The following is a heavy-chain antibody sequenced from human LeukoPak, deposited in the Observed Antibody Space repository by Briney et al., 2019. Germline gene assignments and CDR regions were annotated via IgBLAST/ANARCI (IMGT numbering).Heavy chain of an antibody. V-gene: IGHV3-30-3*01. Sequence: GGSLRLSCAASGFTFSSYAMHWVRQAPGKGLEWVAVISYDGNNKYYADSVKGRFTISRDNSKNTLYLQMNSLRAEDTAVYYCARGMSTSDSWGYFQHWGQGTLVTVSS. J-gene: IGHJ1*01. CDR3: ARGMSTSDSWGYFQH. CDR2: ISYDGNNK. D-gene: IGHD2-2*01. CDR1: GFTFSSYA.